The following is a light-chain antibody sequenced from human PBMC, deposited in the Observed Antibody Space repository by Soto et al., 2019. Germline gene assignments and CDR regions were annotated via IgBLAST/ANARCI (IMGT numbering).Light chain of an antibody. Sequence: ESVLKQSPGTLSLSPGERATLSCRASQSVSRIYLAWYQQKPGQAPRLRIYGASSSATGIPDRFSGSGSGTDFTATISTLEPEDFAVYYWQQYCRSPWTFGQGTKVEIK. CDR1: QSVSRIY. J-gene: IGKJ1*01. CDR2: GAS. V-gene: IGKV3-20*01. CDR3: QQYCRSPWT.